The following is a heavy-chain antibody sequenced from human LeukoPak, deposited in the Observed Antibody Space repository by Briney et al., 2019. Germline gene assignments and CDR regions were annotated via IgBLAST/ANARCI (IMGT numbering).Heavy chain of an antibody. Sequence: GGSLRLSCAASGFTFSSYSMNWARQAPGKGLDWVSGISSSGSGDNTYYADSVKGRFTISRDSSKNTLFLHMNTLRAEDTAIYYCAKDRTVGASYWYFDLWGRGTLVTVSS. V-gene: IGHV3-23*01. CDR3: AKDRTVGASYWYFDL. J-gene: IGHJ2*01. CDR2: ISSSGSGDNT. CDR1: GFTFSSYS. D-gene: IGHD1-26*01.